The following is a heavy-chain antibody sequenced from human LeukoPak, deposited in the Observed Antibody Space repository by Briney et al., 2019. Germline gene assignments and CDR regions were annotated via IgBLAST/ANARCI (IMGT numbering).Heavy chain of an antibody. D-gene: IGHD2-2*01. V-gene: IGHV1-2*02. CDR2: INPNSGGT. CDR3: ARPPYCSSTSCYEAYYYYGMDV. Sequence: ASVKVSCKASGYTLTGYYMHWVRQAPGQGLEWMGWINPNSGGTNYAQKFQGRVTMTRDTSISTAYMELSRLRSDDTAVYYCARPPYCSSTSCYEAYYYYGMDVRGQGTTVTVSS. CDR1: GYTLTGYY. J-gene: IGHJ6*02.